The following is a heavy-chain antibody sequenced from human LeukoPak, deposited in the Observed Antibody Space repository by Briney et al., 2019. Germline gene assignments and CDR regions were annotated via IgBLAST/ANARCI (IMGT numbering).Heavy chain of an antibody. Sequence: PGGSLRLSCAASGFTFSGSAVHWVRQASGKGLEWVGRIRSKPNSYATAYAASVKGRFTISRDDSKNTAYLQMNSLKTEDTAVYYCTTREDTAMVAIDYWGQGTLVTVSS. V-gene: IGHV3-73*01. D-gene: IGHD5-18*01. J-gene: IGHJ4*02. CDR3: TTREDTAMVAIDY. CDR2: IRSKPNSYAT. CDR1: GFTFSGSA.